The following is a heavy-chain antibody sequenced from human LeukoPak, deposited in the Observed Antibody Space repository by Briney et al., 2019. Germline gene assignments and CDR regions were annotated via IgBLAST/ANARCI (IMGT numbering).Heavy chain of an antibody. D-gene: IGHD4-17*01. CDR3: ASTFYGDSPPY. J-gene: IGHJ4*02. CDR1: GFTFSSYS. Sequence: GGSLRLSCAASGFTFSSYSMNWVRQAPGKGLEWVSVIYSGGSTYYADSVKGRFTISRDNSKNTLYLQMNSLRAEDTAVYYCASTFYGDSPPYWGQGTLVTVSS. V-gene: IGHV3-66*01. CDR2: IYSGGST.